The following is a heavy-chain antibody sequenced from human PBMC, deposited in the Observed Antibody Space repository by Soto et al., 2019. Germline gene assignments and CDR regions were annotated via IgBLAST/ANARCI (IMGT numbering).Heavy chain of an antibody. J-gene: IGHJ4*02. CDR3: ARLEAREAVAGGDY. CDR1: GGSISSSSYY. Sequence: QLQLQESGPGLVKPSETLSLTCTVSGGSISSSSYYWGWIRQPPGKGLEWIGSIYYSGSTYYNPSLKSRVTISVDTSKNQFSLKLSSVTAADTAVYYCARLEAREAVAGGDYWGQGTLVTVSS. CDR2: IYYSGST. V-gene: IGHV4-39*01. D-gene: IGHD6-19*01.